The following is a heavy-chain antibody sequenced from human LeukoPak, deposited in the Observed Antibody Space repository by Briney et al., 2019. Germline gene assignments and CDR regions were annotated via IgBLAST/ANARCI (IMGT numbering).Heavy chain of an antibody. CDR1: GGSISSGGYS. V-gene: IGHV4-30-2*01. CDR2: IYHSGST. J-gene: IGHJ4*02. Sequence: PSETLSLTCAVSGGSISSGGYSWSWIRQPPGKGLEWIGYIYHSGSTYYNPSLKSRVTISVDRSSNQFSLKLTSVTAADTAVYYCARTVTTTHFDYWGQGTLVTVSS. CDR3: ARTVTTTHFDY. D-gene: IGHD4-11*01.